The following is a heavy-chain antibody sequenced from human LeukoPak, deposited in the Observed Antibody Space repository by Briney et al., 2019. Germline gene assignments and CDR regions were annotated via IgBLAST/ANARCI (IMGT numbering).Heavy chain of an antibody. Sequence: GGSLRLSCEASGFTFSNYSMNWVRQAPGKGLEWVSYIRSSSSTIYYADSVKGRFTISRDNAKNSLYLQMNSLRAEDTAVYYCTRAKRNGFDIWGQGTMVTVSS. CDR1: GFTFSNYS. CDR3: TRAKRNGFDI. V-gene: IGHV3-48*01. J-gene: IGHJ3*02. CDR2: IRSSSSTI.